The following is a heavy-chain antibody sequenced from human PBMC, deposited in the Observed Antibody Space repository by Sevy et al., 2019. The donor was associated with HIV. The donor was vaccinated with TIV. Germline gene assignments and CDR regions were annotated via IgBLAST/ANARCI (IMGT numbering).Heavy chain of an antibody. CDR3: ATDQSRETDFWSGYPFDF. CDR2: ISSRSNNI. J-gene: IGHJ4*02. CDR1: GFTFSSYS. V-gene: IGHV3-48*01. D-gene: IGHD3-3*01. Sequence: GGSLRLSCAASGFTFSSYSMNWVRQAPGKGLEWVSYISSRSNNIYYADSVKGRFTISRDKSKNSRYLQMNSLRAEDTAVYYCATDQSRETDFWSGYPFDFWGQGTLVTVSS.